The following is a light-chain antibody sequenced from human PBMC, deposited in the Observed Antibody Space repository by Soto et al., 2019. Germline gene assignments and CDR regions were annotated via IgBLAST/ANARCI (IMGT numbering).Light chain of an antibody. V-gene: IGKV3-11*01. CDR2: DAS. Sequence: EIVLTQSPATLSLSPGERATLSCRARQSVTSRLAWYQHKPGQAPRLLMYDASDRATGIPARFSGSGSGTDFTLTISSLEPEDFAVYYCLHRSDWPPGLTFGGGTKVEIK. CDR3: LHRSDWPPGLT. CDR1: QSVTSR. J-gene: IGKJ4*01.